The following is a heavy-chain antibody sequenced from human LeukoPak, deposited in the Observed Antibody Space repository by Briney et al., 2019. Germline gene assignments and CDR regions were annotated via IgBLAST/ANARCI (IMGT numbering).Heavy chain of an antibody. CDR1: GGSISSYY. CDR3: ARVVSDYYDSSGYLDY. Sequence: SETLSLTCTVSGGSISSYYWGWIRQPPGKGLEWIGYIYYSGSTNYNPPLKSRVTISVDTSKNQFSLKLSSVTAADTAVYYCARVVSDYYDSSGYLDYWGQGTWSPSPQ. CDR2: IYYSGST. J-gene: IGHJ4*02. D-gene: IGHD3-22*01. V-gene: IGHV4-59*01.